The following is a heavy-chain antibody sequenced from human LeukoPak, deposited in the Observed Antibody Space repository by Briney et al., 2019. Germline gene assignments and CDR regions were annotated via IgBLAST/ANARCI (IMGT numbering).Heavy chain of an antibody. D-gene: IGHD3-16*01. J-gene: IGHJ4*02. CDR1: GFTFSSYG. CDR2: IRYDGSNK. V-gene: IGHV3-30*02. Sequence: GGSLRLSCAASGFTFSSYGMHWVRQAPGKGLEWVAFIRYDGSNKYYADSVKGRFTISRDNSKNTLYLQMNSLRAEVTAVYYCAKGDGDYGDPDYWGQGTLVTVSS. CDR3: AKGDGDYGDPDY.